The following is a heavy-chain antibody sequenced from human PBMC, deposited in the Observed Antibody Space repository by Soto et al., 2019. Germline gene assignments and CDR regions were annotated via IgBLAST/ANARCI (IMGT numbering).Heavy chain of an antibody. CDR3: ARGGISHWAYFYYMDV. V-gene: IGHV4-34*01. CDR2: INHIGST. D-gene: IGHD2-21*01. Sequence: SETLSLTCAVYGGSFSGYYWSWMRQAPGKGLEWIGEINHIGSTNYNPSLKSRVTMSVDTSKNQFSLTLNSVTAADTATYYCARGGISHWAYFYYMDVLDRGTTVTVSS. J-gene: IGHJ6*03. CDR1: GGSFSGYY.